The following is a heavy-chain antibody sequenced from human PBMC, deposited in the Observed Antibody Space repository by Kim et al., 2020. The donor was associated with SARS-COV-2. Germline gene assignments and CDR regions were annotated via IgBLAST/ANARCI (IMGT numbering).Heavy chain of an antibody. D-gene: IGHD2-15*01. Sequence: GESLKISCQGSGYSFSTYWLSWVRQVPGKGLEWMGHIDPADSYTRYNPSFQGHVSISVDVSISTAYLQWDTLEASDTAIYYCVRLGSVDCSPWGQGTLVTVSA. J-gene: IGHJ5*02. CDR1: GYSFSTYW. CDR2: IDPADSYT. CDR3: VRLGSVDCSP. V-gene: IGHV5-51*01.